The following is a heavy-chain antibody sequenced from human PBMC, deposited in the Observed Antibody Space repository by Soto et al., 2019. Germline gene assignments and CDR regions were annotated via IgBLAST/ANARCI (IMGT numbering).Heavy chain of an antibody. CDR3: ARALSMVRGVPDY. CDR1: GGSISSGGYY. D-gene: IGHD3-10*01. J-gene: IGHJ4*02. Sequence: QVQLQESGPGLVKPSQTLSLTCTVSGGSISSGGYYWSWIRQHPGKGLEWIGYIYYSGSTYYNPSLKSRVSISVDTSKNQFSLKLRSVTAADTAVYYCARALSMVRGVPDYWGQGTLVTVSS. V-gene: IGHV4-31*03. CDR2: IYYSGST.